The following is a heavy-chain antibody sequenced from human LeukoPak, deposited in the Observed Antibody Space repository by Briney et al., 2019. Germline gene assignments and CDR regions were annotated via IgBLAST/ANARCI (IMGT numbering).Heavy chain of an antibody. CDR1: GGSISNYF. Sequence: SETLSLTCTISGGSISNYFWSWIRQSPGKGLELLGYIYYTGSTNYNPSLKSRVTISVDTSRNQFSLNLSSLTAADTAVYYCARQDCSSISCYYNYWGQGTLVTVSS. V-gene: IGHV4-59*08. D-gene: IGHD2-2*01. CDR2: IYYTGST. CDR3: ARQDCSSISCYYNY. J-gene: IGHJ4*02.